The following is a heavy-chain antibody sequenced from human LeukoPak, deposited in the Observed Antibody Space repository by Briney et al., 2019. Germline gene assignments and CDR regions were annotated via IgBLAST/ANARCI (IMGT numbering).Heavy chain of an antibody. J-gene: IGHJ4*02. Sequence: GGSLRLSCAASGFTFSDYYMSWIRQAPGKGLEWVSYISSSGSTIYYADSVKGRFTISRDNAKNSLYLQMNSLRAEDTAVYYCAKDIRDVLRFLEWLLYFDYWGQGTLVTVSS. CDR3: AKDIRDVLRFLEWLLYFDY. CDR1: GFTFSDYY. V-gene: IGHV3-11*01. CDR2: ISSSGSTI. D-gene: IGHD3-3*01.